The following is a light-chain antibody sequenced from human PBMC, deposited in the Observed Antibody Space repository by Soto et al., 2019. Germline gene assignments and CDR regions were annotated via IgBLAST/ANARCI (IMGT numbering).Light chain of an antibody. CDR2: GAF. J-gene: IGKJ4*01. Sequence: EIVMTQSPATLSVSPGETATLSCRASQSVSYNLAWYQQKPGQGPRLLIYGAFTRATGIPARFSGSGSGTEFTLTFSSLQSEDLAVSYFQQYKNWPSLTFGGRTKVEI. CDR3: QQYKNWPSLT. V-gene: IGKV3-15*01. CDR1: QSVSYN.